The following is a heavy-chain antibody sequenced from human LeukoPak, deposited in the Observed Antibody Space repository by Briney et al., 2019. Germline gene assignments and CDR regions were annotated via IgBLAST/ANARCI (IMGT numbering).Heavy chain of an antibody. Sequence: TGGSLRLSCAASGFTFSSYAMSWVRQAPGKGLEWVSAISGSGGSTYYADSVKGRFTISRDNSKNTLYLQMNSLRAGDTAVYYCAKGGDYGGNAGTFDIWGQGTMVTVSS. D-gene: IGHD4-23*01. CDR2: ISGSGGST. CDR1: GFTFSSYA. CDR3: AKGGDYGGNAGTFDI. V-gene: IGHV3-23*01. J-gene: IGHJ3*02.